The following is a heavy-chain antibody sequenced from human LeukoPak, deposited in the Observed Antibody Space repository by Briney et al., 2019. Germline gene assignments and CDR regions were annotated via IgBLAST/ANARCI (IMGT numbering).Heavy chain of an antibody. CDR2: IKRDGSEK. D-gene: IGHD2-2*01. V-gene: IGHV3-7*01. CDR1: DYTFRNYW. CDR3: AREHATSSSSDY. Sequence: PGGSLRLSCAASDYTFRNYWMSWFRQAPGKGLEWLANIKRDGSEKYYVDSVKGRFTISRDNDKNTLYLQMNSVRAEDTADYYCAREHATSSSSDYWGQGTLVTVSS. J-gene: IGHJ4*02.